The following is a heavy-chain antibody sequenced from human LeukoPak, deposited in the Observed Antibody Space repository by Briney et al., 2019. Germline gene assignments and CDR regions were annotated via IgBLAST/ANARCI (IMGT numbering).Heavy chain of an antibody. CDR2: IYHSGST. Sequence: SETLSLTCTVSGYSISSGYFWGWIRLPPGKGLDWIGSIYHSGSTYYNPSLKSRVTISVDTSKNQFSLKLSSVTAADTAVYYCARGMDVVPAALGWFDPWGQGTLVTVSS. CDR3: ARGMDVVPAALGWFDP. V-gene: IGHV4-38-2*02. D-gene: IGHD2-2*01. CDR1: GYSISSGYF. J-gene: IGHJ5*02.